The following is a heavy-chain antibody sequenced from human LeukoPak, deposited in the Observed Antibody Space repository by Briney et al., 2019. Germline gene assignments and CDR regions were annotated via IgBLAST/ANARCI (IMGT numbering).Heavy chain of an antibody. D-gene: IGHD3-10*01. J-gene: IGHJ4*02. CDR3: ASEADYGSGSTNDY. CDR2: IYYSGST. CDR1: GGSISSSSYY. V-gene: IGHV4-39*01. Sequence: SETLSLTCTVSGGSISSSSYYWGWIRQPPGRGLEWIGSIYYSGSTYYKPSLKSRVTISVDTSKDQFSLKLSSVTAADTAVYYCASEADYGSGSTNDYWGQGTLVTVSS.